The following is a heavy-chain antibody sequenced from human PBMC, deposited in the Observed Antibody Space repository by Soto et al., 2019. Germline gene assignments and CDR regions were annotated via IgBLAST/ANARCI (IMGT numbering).Heavy chain of an antibody. CDR1: GGSISSYY. V-gene: IGHV4-59*01. J-gene: IGHJ3*02. D-gene: IGHD6-19*01. CDR3: ARQQWLVLNAFDI. Sequence: QVQLQESGPGLVKPSETLSLTCTVSGGSISSYYWSWIRQPPGKGLGWIGYSYYSGDTNYNPSRKHGAPIPGDTPKNQFSLKLSSVTAADTAVYYCARQQWLVLNAFDIWGQGTMVTVSS. CDR2: SYYSGDT.